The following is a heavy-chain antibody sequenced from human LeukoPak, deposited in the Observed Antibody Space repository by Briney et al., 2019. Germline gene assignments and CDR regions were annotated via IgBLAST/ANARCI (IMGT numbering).Heavy chain of an antibody. Sequence: GGSLRLSCAASGFTFSSYTMDWVRQAPGKGLEWVSFIYSGGSTYYADSVKGRFTISRDNSKNTLYLQMNSLRAEDTAVYYCARDYYGSGSLEYWGQGTLVTVSS. D-gene: IGHD3-10*01. J-gene: IGHJ4*02. V-gene: IGHV3-53*01. CDR1: GFTFSSYT. CDR3: ARDYYGSGSLEY. CDR2: IYSGGST.